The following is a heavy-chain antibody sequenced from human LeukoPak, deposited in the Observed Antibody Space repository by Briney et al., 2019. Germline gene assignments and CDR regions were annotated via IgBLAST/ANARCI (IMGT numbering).Heavy chain of an antibody. J-gene: IGHJ6*03. CDR2: INPSGGST. CDR1: GYTFTSYY. V-gene: IGHV1-46*01. D-gene: IGHD3-3*01. Sequence: ASVKVSCKASGYTFTSYYMHWVRQAPGQGLEWMGIINPSGGSTGYAQKFQGRVTMTRDMSTSTVYMELSSLRSEDTAVYYCARDPGPFEWLLYYYMDVWGKGTTVTVSS. CDR3: ARDPGPFEWLLYYYMDV.